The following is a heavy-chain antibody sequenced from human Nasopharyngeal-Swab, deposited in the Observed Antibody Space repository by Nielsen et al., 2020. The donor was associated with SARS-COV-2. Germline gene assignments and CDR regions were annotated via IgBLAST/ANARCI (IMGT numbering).Heavy chain of an antibody. Sequence: GGSLRLSCVTSGFTFNMNSMHWVRQAPGKGLEWVSSISSSSNYIYYGDSVKGRFTISRDNTQKSLYLEMNSLRVEDTAVYYCARLGTESYHYYSLDVWGQGTTVTVSS. V-gene: IGHV3-21*01. D-gene: IGHD1-1*01. CDR1: GFTFNMNS. J-gene: IGHJ6*02. CDR3: ARLGTESYHYYSLDV. CDR2: ISSSSNYI.